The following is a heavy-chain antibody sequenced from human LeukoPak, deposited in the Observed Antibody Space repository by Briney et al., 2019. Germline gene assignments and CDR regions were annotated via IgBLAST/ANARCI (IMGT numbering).Heavy chain of an antibody. CDR3: AKGYSSGWAYSIDH. V-gene: IGHV3-30*18. D-gene: IGHD6-19*01. J-gene: IGHJ4*02. Sequence: GGSLRLSCAASGFTFSSYGIHWVRHTPGKGLEWVAAISYDGGYKYYADSVKGRFSISRDNSKNTVYLQMNSLRAEDTAVYYCAKGYSSGWAYSIDHWGQGTLVTVSS. CDR1: GFTFSSYG. CDR2: ISYDGGYK.